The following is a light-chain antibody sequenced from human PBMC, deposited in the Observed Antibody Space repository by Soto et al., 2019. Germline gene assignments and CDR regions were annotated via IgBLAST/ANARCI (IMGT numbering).Light chain of an antibody. J-gene: IGKJ4*01. CDR2: KAS. CDR3: LQYLTYPLT. Sequence: DIQMTQSHSTLSASVGDRVTITCRASQSVSSWSAWFQQKTGKAPKLLIYKASTLQSGVSSTFSGSGSGTEFSLTVSSLQPDDFATYYCLQYLTYPLTFGGGTKVDIK. V-gene: IGKV1-5*03. CDR1: QSVSSW.